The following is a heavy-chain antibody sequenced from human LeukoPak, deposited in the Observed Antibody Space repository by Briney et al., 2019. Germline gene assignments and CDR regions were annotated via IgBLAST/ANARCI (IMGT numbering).Heavy chain of an antibody. CDR1: GGTFSSYG. CDR3: ARGTYSSSWYVSNYYYMDV. CDR2: ISAYNGNT. D-gene: IGHD6-13*01. J-gene: IGHJ6*03. V-gene: IGHV1-18*01. Sequence: ASVKVSCKASGGTFSSYGISWVRQAPGQGLEWMGWISAYNGNTNYAQKLQGRVTMTTDTSTSTAYMELRSLRSDDTAVYYCARGTYSSSWYVSNYYYMDVWGKGTTVTVSS.